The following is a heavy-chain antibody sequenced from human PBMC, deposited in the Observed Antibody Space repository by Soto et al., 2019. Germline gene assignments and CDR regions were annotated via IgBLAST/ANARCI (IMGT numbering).Heavy chain of an antibody. J-gene: IGHJ6*01. CDR1: GYTFTSYD. Sequence: ASVKVSCKASGYTFTSYDINWVRQATGQGLEWMGWMNPNSGNTGYAQKFQGRVTMTRNTSISTAYMELSSLRSEDTAVYYCASYTYSNYSYGMEVWGQGTTVNVSS. D-gene: IGHD4-4*01. CDR3: ASYTYSNYSYGMEV. CDR2: MNPNSGNT. V-gene: IGHV1-8*01.